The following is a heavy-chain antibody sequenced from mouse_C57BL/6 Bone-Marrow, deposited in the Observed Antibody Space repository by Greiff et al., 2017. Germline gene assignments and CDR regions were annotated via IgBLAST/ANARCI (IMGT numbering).Heavy chain of an antibody. CDR2: IGPENGDT. Sequence: VQLQQSGAELVRPGASVKLSCTASGFNIKDDYMHWVKQRPEQGLEWIGWIGPENGDTEYASKFQGKATMTADTSSNTAYLQLSSLTSDDTAVYYCTTCLGSSGYYWFAYWGQGTLVTVSA. D-gene: IGHD3-2*02. CDR3: TTCLGSSGYYWFAY. V-gene: IGHV14-4*01. CDR1: GFNIKDDY. J-gene: IGHJ3*01.